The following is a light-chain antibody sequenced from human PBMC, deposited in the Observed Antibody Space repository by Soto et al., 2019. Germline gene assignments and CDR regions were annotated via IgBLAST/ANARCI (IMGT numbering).Light chain of an antibody. J-gene: IGKJ1*01. CDR3: QKYNSAPRT. CDR1: QGISNY. CDR2: AAS. Sequence: DIQMTQSPSSLSASVGDRVTITCRASQGISNYLAWYQQKPGKVPKLLIYAASTLQSGVPSRFSGSGSGTDFTITISSLQPEDVANYDCQKYNSAPRTFGKGTKVEIK. V-gene: IGKV1-27*01.